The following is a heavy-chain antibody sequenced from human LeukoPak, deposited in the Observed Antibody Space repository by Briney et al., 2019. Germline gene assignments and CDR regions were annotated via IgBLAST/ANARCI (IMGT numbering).Heavy chain of an antibody. CDR2: IYYIGNT. J-gene: IGHJ4*02. CDR3: ARHWAAADGFDY. CDR1: GGSIRSYY. V-gene: IGHV4-59*08. Sequence: SETLSLTCTVSGGSIRSYYGSWIRQPPGKGLEWIGHIYYIGNTIYNPSLNSRVTISVDTSKNQFSLKLSSVTAADTAVYYCARHWAAADGFDYWGQGTLVTVSS. D-gene: IGHD6-25*01.